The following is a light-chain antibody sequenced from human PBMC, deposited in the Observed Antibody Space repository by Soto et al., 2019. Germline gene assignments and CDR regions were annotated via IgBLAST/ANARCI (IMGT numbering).Light chain of an antibody. Sequence: DIVLTQSPGTLSLSPGERATLSCRASQNVRGPYLAWYQPNPGQPPRLLIYGASGRATGIPDRFSGSGSGSYFTLTISRLEPEDFAMYYCQQYGASPRPWTFGPGTKVEIK. CDR3: QQYGASPRPWT. V-gene: IGKV3-20*01. CDR1: QNVRGPY. J-gene: IGKJ1*01. CDR2: GAS.